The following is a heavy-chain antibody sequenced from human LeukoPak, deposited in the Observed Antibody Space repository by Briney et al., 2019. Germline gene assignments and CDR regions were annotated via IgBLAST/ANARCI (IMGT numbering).Heavy chain of an antibody. CDR2: ISGSGANT. CDR3: AKDPPDY. CDR1: GFTFKNYG. Sequence: GGSLRLSCSASGFTFKNYGLSWVRQPPGKGLEWVSAISGSGANTSYADSVKGRFTISRDNSKNTLYLQMNSLRAEDTAVYYCAKDPPDYWGQGTLVTVSS. V-gene: IGHV3-23*01. J-gene: IGHJ4*02.